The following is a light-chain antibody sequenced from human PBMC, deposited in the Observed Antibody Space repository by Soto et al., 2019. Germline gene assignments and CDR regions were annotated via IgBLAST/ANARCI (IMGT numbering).Light chain of an antibody. CDR1: QSVRTY. J-gene: IGKJ4*01. CDR2: DAS. V-gene: IGKV3-11*01. CDR3: QQRSNWPLT. Sequence: EIVLTQSPATLSLSAGERATLSCRASQSVRTYLAWYQQRPGQAPRLLIYDASNRATGIPARFSGSGSGTDFTLSISSLEPEDFAVYYCQQRSNWPLTFGGGTQVEI.